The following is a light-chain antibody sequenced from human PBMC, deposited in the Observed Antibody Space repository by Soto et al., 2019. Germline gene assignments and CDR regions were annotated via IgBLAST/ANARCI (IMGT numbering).Light chain of an antibody. V-gene: IGKV1-5*01. CDR1: QSISSW. CDR2: DAS. Sequence: DIQMTQSPSTLSASAGDRVTITCRASQSISSWLAWYQQKPGKAPKLLIYDASSLESGVPSRFSGSGSGTEFTLTISSLKPDDFATYYCQQYQSYSRTFGQGTKVDNK. J-gene: IGKJ1*01. CDR3: QQYQSYSRT.